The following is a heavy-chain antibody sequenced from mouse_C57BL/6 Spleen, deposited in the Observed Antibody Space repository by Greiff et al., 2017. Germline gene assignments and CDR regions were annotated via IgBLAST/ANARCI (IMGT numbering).Heavy chain of an antibody. D-gene: IGHD2-1*01. CDR3: ARYYGNFYAMDY. CDR2: IYPSDSET. CDR1: GYTFTSYW. V-gene: IGHV1-61*01. Sequence: QVHVKQPGAELVRPGSSVKLSCKASGYTFTSYWMDWVKQRPGQGLEWIGNIYPSDSETHYNQKFKDKATLTVDKSSSTAYMQLSSLTSEDSAVYYCARYYGNFYAMDYWGQGTSVTVSS. J-gene: IGHJ4*01.